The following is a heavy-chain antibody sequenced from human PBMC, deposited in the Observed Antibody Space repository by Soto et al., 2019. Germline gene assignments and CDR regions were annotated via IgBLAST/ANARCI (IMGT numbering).Heavy chain of an antibody. CDR2: IIPILGIA. CDR1: GGTFSSYT. D-gene: IGHD5-12*01. J-gene: IGHJ6*02. Sequence: SVKVSCKASGGTFSSYTISWVRQAPGQGLEWMGRIIPILGIANYAQKFQGRVTITADKSTSTAYMELSSLRSEDTAVYYCARDGYSGYENYYYYGMDVWGQGITVTVSS. V-gene: IGHV1-69*04. CDR3: ARDGYSGYENYYYYGMDV.